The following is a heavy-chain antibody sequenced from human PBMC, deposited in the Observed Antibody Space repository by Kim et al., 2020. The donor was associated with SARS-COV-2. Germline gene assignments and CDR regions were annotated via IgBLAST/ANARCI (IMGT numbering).Heavy chain of an antibody. D-gene: IGHD3-10*01. J-gene: IGHJ5*01. CDR3: ASDPRYYGSGVYVDS. CDR2: ISYDGSNK. Sequence: GGSLRLSCAAAGPTFSNYAMDWVRQAPGKGLEWVAMISYDGSNKYYADSVKGRFTISRDNSKNALFLQMNSLRAEDTAVYYCASDPRYYGSGVYVDSWG. V-gene: IGHV3-30*04. CDR1: GPTFSNYA.